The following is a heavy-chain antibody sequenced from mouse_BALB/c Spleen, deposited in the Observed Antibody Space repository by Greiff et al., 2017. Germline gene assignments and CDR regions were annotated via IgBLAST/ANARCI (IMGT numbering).Heavy chain of an antibody. CDR2: ISSGGSYT. CDR1: GFTFSSYG. Sequence: EVHLVESGGDLVKPGGSLTLSCAASGFTFSSYGMSWVRQTPDKRLEWVATISSGGSYTYYPDSVKGRFTISRDNAKNTLYLQMSSLKSEDTAMYYCARITDWDFDVWGAGTTVTVSS. D-gene: IGHD2-4*01. CDR3: ARITDWDFDV. J-gene: IGHJ1*01. V-gene: IGHV5-6*01.